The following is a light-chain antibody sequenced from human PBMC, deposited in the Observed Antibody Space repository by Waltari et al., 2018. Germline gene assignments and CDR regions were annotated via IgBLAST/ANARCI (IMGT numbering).Light chain of an antibody. Sequence: WYQQHPDKAPNLLIYDVSERPSGVSNRFSASKSGDTASLTISGLQAEDEADYYCSSYTSSNTWVFGGGTKVTVL. J-gene: IGLJ3*02. CDR3: SSYTSSNTWV. V-gene: IGLV2-14*04. CDR2: DVS.